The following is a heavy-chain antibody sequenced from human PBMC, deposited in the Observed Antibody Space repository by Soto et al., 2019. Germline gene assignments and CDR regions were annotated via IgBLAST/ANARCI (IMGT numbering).Heavy chain of an antibody. CDR3: ARHRIAVAGPLDY. CDR1: GGAIRNSIYY. J-gene: IGHJ4*02. Sequence: QLQLQESGPGLLEPSETLSLTCTVSGGAIRNSIYYWGWIRQPPGKGLEWIGTIHYDGSVAYSPSLKSRVTLPVDTSRNHFSVKINSVTAADPAVYFCARHRIAVAGPLDYWGQGTLVTVSS. CDR2: IHYDGSV. V-gene: IGHV4-39*01. D-gene: IGHD6-19*01.